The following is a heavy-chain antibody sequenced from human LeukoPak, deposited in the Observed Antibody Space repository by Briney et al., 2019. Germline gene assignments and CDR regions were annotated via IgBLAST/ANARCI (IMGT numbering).Heavy chain of an antibody. CDR3: ANVGRILGDY. CDR1: GFTFSSYA. D-gene: IGHD3-9*01. J-gene: IGHJ4*02. V-gene: IGHV3-30*04. Sequence: PGRSLRLSCAASGFTFSSYAMHWVRQAPGKGLEWVAVISYDGSNKYYADSVRGRFTISRDNSKNTLYLQMNSLRVEDTAVYYCANVGRILGDYWGQGTLVTVSS. CDR2: ISYDGSNK.